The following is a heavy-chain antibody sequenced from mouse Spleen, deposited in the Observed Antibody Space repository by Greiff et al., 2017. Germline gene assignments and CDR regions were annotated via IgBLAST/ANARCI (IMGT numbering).Heavy chain of an antibody. V-gene: IGHV5-17*01. Sequence: EVQLVESGGGLVKPGGSLKLSCAASGFTFSDYGMHWVRQAPEKGLEWVAYISSGSSTIYYADTVKGRFTISRDNAKNTLFLQMTSLRSEDTAMYYCAIYGNPAFDYWGQGTTLTVSS. CDR1: GFTFSDYG. D-gene: IGHD2-1*01. CDR3: AIYGNPAFDY. CDR2: ISSGSSTI. J-gene: IGHJ2*01.